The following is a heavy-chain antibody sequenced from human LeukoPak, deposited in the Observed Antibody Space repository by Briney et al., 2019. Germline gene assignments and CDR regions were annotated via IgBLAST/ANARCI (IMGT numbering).Heavy chain of an antibody. Sequence: PSETLSLTCTVSGGSISSYCWSWVRQSPGKGLEWIGYIFTSGRTDYNPSLKSRVTMSVDTSKNQFSLKLTSVTAADTAVYYCARHPYYFETGFDRWGQGTLVTVSS. CDR1: GGSISSYC. V-gene: IGHV4-4*09. CDR2: IFTSGRT. J-gene: IGHJ4*02. CDR3: ARHPYYFETGFDR. D-gene: IGHD3-22*01.